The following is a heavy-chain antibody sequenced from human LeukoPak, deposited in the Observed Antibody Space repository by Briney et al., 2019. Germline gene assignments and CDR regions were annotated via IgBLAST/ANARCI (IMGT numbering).Heavy chain of an antibody. CDR1: GFSVSSNY. J-gene: IGHJ4*02. CDR2: IYSGGSE. V-gene: IGHV3-66*01. CDR3: ARDMAGDYYDSGSYGYFDY. D-gene: IGHD3-22*01. Sequence: GGSLRLSCAASGFSVSSNYMSWVRQAPGKGLEWVSVIYSGGSEYYADSVEGRFTISRDNFKNRLYLQMNSLRAEDTAVYYCARDMAGDYYDSGSYGYFDYWGQGTLVTVSS.